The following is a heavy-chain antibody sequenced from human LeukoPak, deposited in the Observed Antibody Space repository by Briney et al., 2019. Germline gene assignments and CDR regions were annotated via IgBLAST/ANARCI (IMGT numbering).Heavy chain of an antibody. J-gene: IGHJ4*02. CDR1: GFTFSSYA. CDR2: ISGSGGST. CDR3: AKDRGYCTNGVCYIPYYFDY. D-gene: IGHD2-8*01. Sequence: GGSLRLSCAASGFTFSSYAMSWVRQAPGKGLEWVSAISGSGGSTYYADSVKGRFTISRDNSKNTLYLQMNSLRAEDTAVYYCAKDRGYCTNGVCYIPYYFDYWGQGTLVTVSS. V-gene: IGHV3-23*01.